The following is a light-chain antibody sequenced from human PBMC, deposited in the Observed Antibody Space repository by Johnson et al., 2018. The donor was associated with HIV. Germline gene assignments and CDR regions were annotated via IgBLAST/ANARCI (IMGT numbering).Light chain of an antibody. V-gene: IGLV3-10*01. J-gene: IGLJ1*01. Sequence: VLTQPPSVSVSPGQTARITCSGDALPKKYAYWYQQKSGQAPVLVIYEDSKRPSWIPERFSGSSSGTMATLTIRGAQVEDEADYYCYSTDSSAFFETGTKVTVL. CDR1: ALPKKY. CDR3: YSTDSSAF. CDR2: EDS.